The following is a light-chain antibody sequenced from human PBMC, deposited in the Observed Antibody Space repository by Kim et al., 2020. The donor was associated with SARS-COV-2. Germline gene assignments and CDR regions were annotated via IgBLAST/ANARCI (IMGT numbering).Light chain of an antibody. CDR3: QQTYRTPPT. CDR1: QSISNY. V-gene: IGKV1-39*01. J-gene: IGKJ1*01. Sequence: SASVGDRVTITCRASQSISNYLNWYQQKPGKAPNLLIYTASILQSGVPSRFSGSGSGTDFTLTISSLQPEDFATYYCQQTYRTPPTFGQGTKVEI. CDR2: TAS.